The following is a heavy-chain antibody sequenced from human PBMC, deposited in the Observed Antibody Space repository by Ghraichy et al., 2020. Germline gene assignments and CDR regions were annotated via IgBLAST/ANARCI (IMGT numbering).Heavy chain of an antibody. CDR2: IIPIFGTA. J-gene: IGHJ6*02. Sequence: SVKVSCKASGGTFSSYAISWVRQAPGQGLEWMGGIIPIFGTANYAQKFQGRVTITAEKSTSNAYMELSSLRSEDTAGYYCARGYSSSSRGLSYGMDVWGQGTTVTVSS. CDR3: ARGYSSSSRGLSYGMDV. CDR1: GGTFSSYA. V-gene: IGHV1-69*06. D-gene: IGHD6-6*01.